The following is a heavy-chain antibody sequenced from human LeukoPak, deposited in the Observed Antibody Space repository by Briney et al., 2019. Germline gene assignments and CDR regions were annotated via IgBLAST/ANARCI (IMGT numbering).Heavy chain of an antibody. V-gene: IGHV3-74*01. Sequence: PGGSLRLSCAASGFSLSGYWMHWVRQAPGKELVWVSRMSSEGSGTTYADSVKGRFTISRDNVKNTLYLQVNSLRAEDAEVYYCTRVQAGRSGLMDVWGRGTTVTVS. CDR2: MSSEGSGT. CDR1: GFSLSGYW. CDR3: TRVQAGRSGLMDV. J-gene: IGHJ6*02. D-gene: IGHD2-8*02.